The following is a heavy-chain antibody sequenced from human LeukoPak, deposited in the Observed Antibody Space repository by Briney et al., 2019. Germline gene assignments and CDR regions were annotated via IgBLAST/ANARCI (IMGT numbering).Heavy chain of an antibody. V-gene: IGHV3-7*01. J-gene: IGHJ3*02. CDR3: AREGRGGFDI. Sequence: GGSLRLSCAASGFTFADFAMSWFRQAPGKGLEWVANIKQDGSEKEYVGSVKGRFTISRDNAKNSLYLQMNCLRAEDTAVYYCAREGRGGFDIWGQGTMVTVSS. CDR1: GFTFADFA. D-gene: IGHD6-25*01. CDR2: IKQDGSEK.